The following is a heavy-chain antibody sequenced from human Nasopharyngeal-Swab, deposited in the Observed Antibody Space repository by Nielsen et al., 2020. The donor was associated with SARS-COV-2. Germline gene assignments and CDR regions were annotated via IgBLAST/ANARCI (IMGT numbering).Heavy chain of an antibody. CDR3: ASTPLDSSGYYYAFHY. J-gene: IGHJ4*02. V-gene: IGHV3-30-3*01. Sequence: GGSLRLSCAASGFTFSRYTMHWVRQAPDKGLEWVAVISYDGSNKYYADSVKGRFTISRDISKNTLYLQMNSLRAEDTAVFYCASTPLDSSGYYYAFHYWGRGTLVTVPS. CDR2: ISYDGSNK. D-gene: IGHD3-22*01. CDR1: GFTFSRYT.